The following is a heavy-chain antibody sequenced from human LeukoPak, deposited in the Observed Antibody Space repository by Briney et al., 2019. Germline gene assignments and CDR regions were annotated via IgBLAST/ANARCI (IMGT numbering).Heavy chain of an antibody. CDR2: IYYSGST. CDR3: ARSQLKYSSGWMLNWFDP. J-gene: IGHJ5*02. CDR1: GGSISSGDYY. V-gene: IGHV4-30-4*08. D-gene: IGHD6-19*01. Sequence: SETLSLTCTVSGGSISSGDYYWSWIRQPPGKGLEWIGYIYYSGSTYYNPSIKCRVTISVDTSKNQFSLKLSSVPAADTAVYYCARSQLKYSSGWMLNWFDPWGQGTLVTVSS.